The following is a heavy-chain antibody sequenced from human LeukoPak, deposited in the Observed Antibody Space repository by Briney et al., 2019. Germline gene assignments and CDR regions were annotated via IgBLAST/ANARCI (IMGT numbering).Heavy chain of an antibody. J-gene: IGHJ3*02. CDR3: ASGMDSSGYYYGPHAFDI. CDR2: INPSGGST. V-gene: IGHV1-46*01. CDR1: GYTFTSYY. D-gene: IGHD3-22*01. Sequence: GASVKVSCKASGYTFTSYYMHWVRQAPGQGLEWMGIINPSGGSTSYAQKFQGRVTMTRDTSTSTVYMELSSLRSEDTAVYYCASGMDSSGYYYGPHAFDIWGQGTMVIVSS.